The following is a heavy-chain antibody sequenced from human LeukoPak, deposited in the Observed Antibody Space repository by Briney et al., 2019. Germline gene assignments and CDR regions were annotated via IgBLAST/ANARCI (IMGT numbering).Heavy chain of an antibody. CDR1: GFTFSSYW. CDR3: ARDYDSSGYYGGVGGYNWFDP. Sequence: PGGSLILSCAASGFTFSSYWMSWVRQAPGKGLEWVANIKQDGSEKYYVDSVKGRFTISRDNAKNSLYLQMNSLRAEDTAVYYCARDYDSSGYYGGVGGYNWFDPWGQGTLVTVSS. D-gene: IGHD3-22*01. J-gene: IGHJ5*02. CDR2: IKQDGSEK. V-gene: IGHV3-7*01.